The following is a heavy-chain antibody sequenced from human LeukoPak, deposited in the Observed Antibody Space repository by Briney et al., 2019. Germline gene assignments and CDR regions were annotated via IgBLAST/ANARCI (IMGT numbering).Heavy chain of an antibody. D-gene: IGHD3-3*01. CDR2: ITWKTHRT. CDR1: GFTFSSYW. Sequence: GRSLRLSCAASGFTFSSYWMHWVRQTPGRGLEWVSFITWKTHRTNYADSVKGRFTVSRDNRKDSLYLQMNSLSTEDTGLYHCASEVGYRSLGYLGQGTLVAVSS. V-gene: IGHV3-43*01. CDR3: ASEVGYRSLGY. J-gene: IGHJ4*02.